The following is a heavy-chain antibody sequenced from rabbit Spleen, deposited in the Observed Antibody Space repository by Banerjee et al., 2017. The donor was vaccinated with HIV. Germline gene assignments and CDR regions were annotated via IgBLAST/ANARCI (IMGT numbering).Heavy chain of an antibody. J-gene: IGHJ6*01. D-gene: IGHD8-1*01. CDR3: ARDSGSSFSSYGMDL. CDR1: GIDFSYNCW. V-gene: IGHV1S45*01. Sequence: QEQLVESGGGLVKPGASLTLTCTASGIDFSYNCWICWVRQAPGKGLELIACIATNRGAAYYASWAKGRFTISKTSSTTVTLQMTSLTAADTATYFCARDSGSSFSSYGMDLWGPGTLVTVS. CDR2: IATNRGAA.